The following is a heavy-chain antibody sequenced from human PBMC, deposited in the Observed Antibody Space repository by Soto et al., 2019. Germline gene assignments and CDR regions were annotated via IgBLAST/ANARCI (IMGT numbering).Heavy chain of an antibody. CDR1: GFTFSSYA. CDR3: ARRGSSCYFDS. J-gene: IGHJ4*02. V-gene: IGHV3-23*01. CDR2: ISGSGGST. Sequence: EVQLLESGGGLVQPGGSLRLSCAASGFTFSSYAMNWVRQAPGKGLEWVAVISGSGGSTYYADSVKGRFTISRDNSKNTLYLQINSLRAEDTAGYYGARRGSSCYFDSWGQGTLVTVSS. D-gene: IGHD6-13*01.